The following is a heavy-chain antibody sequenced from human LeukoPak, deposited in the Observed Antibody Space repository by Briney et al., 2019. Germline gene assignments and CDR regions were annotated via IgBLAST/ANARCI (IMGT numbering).Heavy chain of an antibody. D-gene: IGHD1-26*01. CDR1: GGSITSYY. Sequence: SETLSLTCTVSGGSITSYYWSWIRQPPGKGQEWIGHFFSSGTTNYNPSLKSRVTMSVDTSTNQFYLNLSSVTAADSALYYCATVGSGSYRDWGQGTLVTVSS. CDR3: ATVGSGSYRD. V-gene: IGHV4-4*07. J-gene: IGHJ4*02. CDR2: FFSSGTT.